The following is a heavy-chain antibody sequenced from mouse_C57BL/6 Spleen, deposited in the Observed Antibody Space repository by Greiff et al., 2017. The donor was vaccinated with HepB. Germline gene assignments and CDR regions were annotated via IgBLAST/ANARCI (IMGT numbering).Heavy chain of an antibody. V-gene: IGHV1-15*01. Sequence: QVQLQQSGAELVRPGASVTLSCKASGYTFTDYEMHWVKQTPVHGLEWIGAIDPETGGTAYNQKFKGKAILTADKSSSTAYRELRSLTSEDSAVYYCTSRGLYWYFDVWGTGTTVTVSS. CDR3: TSRGLYWYFDV. CDR2: IDPETGGT. CDR1: GYTFTDYE. J-gene: IGHJ1*03. D-gene: IGHD3-1*01.